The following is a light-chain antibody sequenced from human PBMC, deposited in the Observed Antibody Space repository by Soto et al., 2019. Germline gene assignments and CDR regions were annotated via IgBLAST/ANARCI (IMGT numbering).Light chain of an antibody. CDR2: DTS. Sequence: EIVLTQSPATLSLSPGERATLSCRASQSVSRYLAWYQQKPGQAPRLLIYDTSNRATGIPARFSGSGSGTDFTLTISSLEPEDFAVYYCQQRSNWPIITFGQGTRLQI. J-gene: IGKJ5*01. CDR3: QQRSNWPIIT. CDR1: QSVSRY. V-gene: IGKV3-11*01.